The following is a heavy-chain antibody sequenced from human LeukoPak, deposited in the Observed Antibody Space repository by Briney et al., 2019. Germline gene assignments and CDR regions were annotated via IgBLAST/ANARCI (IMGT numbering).Heavy chain of an antibody. CDR3: ARRAGDYSHPYDY. CDR1: GLTFSNAW. Sequence: LPGGSLRLSCAASGLTFSNAWMSWVRQAPGKGLEWVSFIYSGGSTYYTDSVKGRFTISRDNSKNTLYLQMNSLRAEDTAVYYCARRAGDYSHPYDYWGQGILVTVSS. J-gene: IGHJ4*02. D-gene: IGHD3-22*01. CDR2: IYSGGST. V-gene: IGHV3-53*01.